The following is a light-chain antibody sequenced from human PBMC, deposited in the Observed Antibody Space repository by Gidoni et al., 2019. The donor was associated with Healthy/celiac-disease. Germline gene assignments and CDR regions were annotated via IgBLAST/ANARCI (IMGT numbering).Light chain of an antibody. CDR1: QDISNY. CDR3: QQYDNSFT. V-gene: IGKV1-33*01. CDR2: DAS. J-gene: IGKJ3*01. Sequence: DIQMPQSPSSLSASVGDRVTITCQASQDISNYLNWYQQQPGKAPKLLIYDASNLETGVPSRFSGSGSGTDFTFTISSLQPEDIATYYCQQYDNSFTFGPGTKVDIK.